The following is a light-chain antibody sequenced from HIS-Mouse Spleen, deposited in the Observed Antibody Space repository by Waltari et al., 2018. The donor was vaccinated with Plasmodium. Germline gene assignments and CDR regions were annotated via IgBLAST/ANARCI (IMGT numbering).Light chain of an antibody. CDR3: QQYNNWSFT. J-gene: IGKJ3*01. CDR1: QRVSSN. Sequence: EIVMTQSPATLSVSPGERATLSCRASQRVSSNLAWYQQKPGQAPRPRIYGASTRATGIPARFSGSGYGTEFTLTISSLQSEDFAVYYCQQYNNWSFTFGPGTKVDIK. V-gene: IGKV3-15*01. CDR2: GAS.